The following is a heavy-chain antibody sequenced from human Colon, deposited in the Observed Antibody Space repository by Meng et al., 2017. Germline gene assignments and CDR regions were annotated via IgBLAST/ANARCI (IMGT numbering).Heavy chain of an antibody. CDR3: AKPLLFKQWFGGDD. V-gene: IGHV3-23*01. Sequence: GESLKISCAASGFTFSTYAMSWVRQAPGQGLEWVASINYGGGSAYYADSVKGRFTISRDNSNNTLFLQMNSLRSEDSAVYYCAKPLLFKQWFGGDDWGQGTLVTVSS. J-gene: IGHJ4*02. CDR2: INYGGGSA. CDR1: GFTFSTYA. D-gene: IGHD3-10*01.